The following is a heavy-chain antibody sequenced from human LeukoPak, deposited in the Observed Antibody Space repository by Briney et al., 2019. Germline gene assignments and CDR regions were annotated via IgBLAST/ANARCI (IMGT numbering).Heavy chain of an antibody. J-gene: IGHJ4*02. CDR1: GFTFSSYA. Sequence: GSLRLSCAASGFTFSSYAMHWVRQAPGKGLEWVAVISYDGSNKYYADSVKGRFAISRDNSKNTLYLQMNSLRAEDTAVYYCARERGSGWYYFDYWGQGTLVTVSS. CDR3: ARERGSGWYYFDY. D-gene: IGHD6-19*01. CDR2: ISYDGSNK. V-gene: IGHV3-30*09.